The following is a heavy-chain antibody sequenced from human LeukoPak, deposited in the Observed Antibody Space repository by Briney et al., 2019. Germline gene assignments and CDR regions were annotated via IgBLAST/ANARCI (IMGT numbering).Heavy chain of an antibody. Sequence: GASVKVSCKASGYTFTSYDINWVRQATGQGLEWMGWMNPNSGNTGYAQKFQGRVTITRNTSISTAYMERSSLRSEDTAVYYCAREEHGYYDFWSGTSYMDVWGKGTTVTVSS. CDR2: MNPNSGNT. D-gene: IGHD3-3*01. CDR1: GYTFTSYD. V-gene: IGHV1-8*03. J-gene: IGHJ6*03. CDR3: AREEHGYYDFWSGTSYMDV.